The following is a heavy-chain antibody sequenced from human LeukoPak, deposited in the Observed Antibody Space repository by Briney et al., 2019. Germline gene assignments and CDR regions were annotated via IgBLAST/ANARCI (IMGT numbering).Heavy chain of an antibody. J-gene: IGHJ5*02. D-gene: IGHD6-13*01. CDR1: GFSLSNYA. Sequence: GGSLRLSCAASGFSLSNYATTWLRQAPGKGLEWVSAISGSGGSTYYADSVKGRFTISRDNSKNTLYLQMNSLRAEDTAVYYCAKDSQQLVLNWFDPWGQGTLVTVSS. CDR2: ISGSGGST. V-gene: IGHV3-23*01. CDR3: AKDSQQLVLNWFDP.